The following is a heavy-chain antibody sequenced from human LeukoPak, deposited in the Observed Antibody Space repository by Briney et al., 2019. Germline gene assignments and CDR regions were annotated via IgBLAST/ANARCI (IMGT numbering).Heavy chain of an antibody. V-gene: IGHV4-59*01. CDR1: GGSISTYY. CDR3: ARDKAHSYGRYFDP. J-gene: IGHJ5*02. CDR2: ISNGRT. D-gene: IGHD5-18*01. Sequence: SETLPLTCSVSGGSISTYYWNWIRQTPGKGLEWIGHISNGRTDYNPSLKSRVTISVDTSKNHFSLKLTSVTAADTAVYYCARDKAHSYGRYFDPWGQGALVIVSS.